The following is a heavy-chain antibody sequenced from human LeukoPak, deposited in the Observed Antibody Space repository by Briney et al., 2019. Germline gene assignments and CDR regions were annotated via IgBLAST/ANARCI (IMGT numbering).Heavy chain of an antibody. Sequence: AGSLRLSCAASGFTFNTFAMSWVRQAPGQGLEWVSSITGSGGGTYYADSVKGRFTISRDNSKNTMYLQMNSLTAEDTAVYYCAKRGVNYDSSGNDYWGQGTLVTVSS. CDR1: GFTFNTFA. D-gene: IGHD3-22*01. CDR3: AKRGVNYDSSGNDY. J-gene: IGHJ4*02. CDR2: ITGSGGGT. V-gene: IGHV3-23*01.